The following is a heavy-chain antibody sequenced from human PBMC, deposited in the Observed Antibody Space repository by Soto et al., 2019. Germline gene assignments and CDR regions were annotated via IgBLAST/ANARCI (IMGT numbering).Heavy chain of an antibody. V-gene: IGHV2-5*01. Sequence: QITLKESGPTLVKPTQTLTLTCTFSGISLSTSGVGVGWIRQPPGKALEWLALIYWNDDKRYSPSLKSRLTITKDTSKNQVVLTMTNMDPVDTATYYCAHRRLYEAAAGGRWFDPWGQGTLVTVSS. D-gene: IGHD6-13*01. J-gene: IGHJ5*02. CDR1: GISLSTSGVG. CDR3: AHRRLYEAAAGGRWFDP. CDR2: IYWNDDK.